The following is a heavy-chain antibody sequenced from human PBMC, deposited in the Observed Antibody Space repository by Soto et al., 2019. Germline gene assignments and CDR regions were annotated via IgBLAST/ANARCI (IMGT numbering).Heavy chain of an antibody. CDR1: GGSISSSSYY. D-gene: IGHD3-10*01. J-gene: IGHJ5*02. CDR3: ARHRKVRGVIVWWFDP. CDR2: IYYSGST. Sequence: SETLSLTCTVSGGSISSSSYYWGWIRQPPGKGLEWIGSIYYSGSTYYNPSLKSRVTISVDTSKNQLSLKLSSVTAADTAVYYCARHRKVRGVIVWWFDPWGQGTLVTVSS. V-gene: IGHV4-39*01.